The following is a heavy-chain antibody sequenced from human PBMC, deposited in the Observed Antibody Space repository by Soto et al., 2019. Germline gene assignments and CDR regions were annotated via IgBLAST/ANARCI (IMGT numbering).Heavy chain of an antibody. J-gene: IGHJ6*02. CDR3: ARDHYDFWSGQPLLDGMDV. V-gene: IGHV1-69*06. Sequence: ASVKVSCKASGGTFSSYAISWVRQAPGQGLEWMGGVIPIFGTANYAQKLQGRVTITADKSTSTAYMELSSLRSEDTAVYYCARDHYDFWSGQPLLDGMDVWGQGTTVTV. CDR2: VIPIFGTA. CDR1: GGTFSSYA. D-gene: IGHD3-3*01.